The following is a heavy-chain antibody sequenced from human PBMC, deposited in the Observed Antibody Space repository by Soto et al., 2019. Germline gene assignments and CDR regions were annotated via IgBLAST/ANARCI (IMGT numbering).Heavy chain of an antibody. Sequence: QVQLQESGPGLVKPSETLSLTCSVSGGSITSYYWTWIRQPPGKGLEWIGYAYYSGSTNYNPSLKSRVTISVDTSKNQCSLKLSSVTAADTAVYYCATAKSGWYFDLWGRGTLVTVSS. CDR1: GGSITSYY. CDR3: ATAKSGWYFDL. J-gene: IGHJ2*01. V-gene: IGHV4-59*08. CDR2: AYYSGST.